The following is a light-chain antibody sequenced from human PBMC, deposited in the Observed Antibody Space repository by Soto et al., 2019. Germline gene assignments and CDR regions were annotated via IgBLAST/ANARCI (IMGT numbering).Light chain of an antibody. CDR3: CSYAAAPAFVV. V-gene: IGLV2-23*02. J-gene: IGLJ2*01. CDR1: SGTLGSYNL. CDR2: EVY. Sequence: QSALSQPASVSGSRGQSITISCTGTSGTLGSYNLLSWYQQYPGRDPTLVIYEVYKRPLGVSSRSSGSTSAGTASLTISGLPTDDEADDSCCSYAAAPAFVVFGGGTKLTVL.